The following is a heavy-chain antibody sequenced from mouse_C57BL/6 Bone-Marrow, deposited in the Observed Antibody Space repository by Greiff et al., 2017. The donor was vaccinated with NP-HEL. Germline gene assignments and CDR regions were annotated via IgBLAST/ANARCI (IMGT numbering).Heavy chain of an antibody. CDR2: IDPEDGET. D-gene: IGHD1-1*01. CDR1: GFNIKDYY. Sequence: EVQLVESGAELVKPGASVKLSCTASGFNIKDYYMHWVKQRTEQGLEWIGRIDPEDGETKYAPKFQGKATITADTSSNTAYLQLSSLTSEDTAVYYCAFITTVVATPYCYFDVWGTGTTVTVSS. CDR3: AFITTVVATPYCYFDV. V-gene: IGHV14-2*01. J-gene: IGHJ1*03.